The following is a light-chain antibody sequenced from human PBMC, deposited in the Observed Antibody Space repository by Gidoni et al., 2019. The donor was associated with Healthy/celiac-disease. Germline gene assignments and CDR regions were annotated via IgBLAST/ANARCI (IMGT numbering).Light chain of an antibody. Sequence: AGLTQPPSVSKGLRQTATLTCTGNSNNVGNQGAAWLQQHQGHPPKLRSYRNNNRPSGISERFSASRSGNTASLTITGLQPEDEADYYCSAWDSSLSAVVFGGGTKLTVL. CDR1: SNNVGNQG. CDR3: SAWDSSLSAVV. V-gene: IGLV10-54*04. J-gene: IGLJ2*01. CDR2: RNN.